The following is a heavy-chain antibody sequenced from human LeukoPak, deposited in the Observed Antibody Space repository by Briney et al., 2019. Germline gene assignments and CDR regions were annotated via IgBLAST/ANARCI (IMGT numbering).Heavy chain of an antibody. CDR1: GGSISSSSYY. CDR2: IYYSGST. CDR3: ARWDSSSWYADY. V-gene: IGHV4-39*01. Sequence: SETLSLTCTVSGGSISSSSYYWGWIRQPPGKGLEWIGSIYYSGSTYYNPSLKSRVTISVDTSKNQFSLKLSSVTAADTAVYYCARWDSSSWYADYWGQGTLVTVSS. D-gene: IGHD6-13*01. J-gene: IGHJ4*02.